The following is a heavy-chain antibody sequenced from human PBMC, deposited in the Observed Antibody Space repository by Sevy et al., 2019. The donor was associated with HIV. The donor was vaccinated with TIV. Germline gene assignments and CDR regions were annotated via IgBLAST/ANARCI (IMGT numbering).Heavy chain of an antibody. V-gene: IGHV3-74*01. CDR3: ARGLTITMVRGVTCSGAFDI. J-gene: IGHJ3*02. CDR2: INSDGSST. D-gene: IGHD3-10*01. Sequence: GGSLRLSCAASGFTFSSYWMHWVRQAPGKGLVWVSRINSDGSSTSYADSVKGRFTISRDNAKNTLYLQMNSLRAEDTAVYYCARGLTITMVRGVTCSGAFDIWGQGTMVTVSS. CDR1: GFTFSSYW.